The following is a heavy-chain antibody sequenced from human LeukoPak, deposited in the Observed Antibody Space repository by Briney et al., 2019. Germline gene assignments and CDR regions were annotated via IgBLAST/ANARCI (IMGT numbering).Heavy chain of an antibody. D-gene: IGHD4-11*01. Sequence: PGGSLRLSCAASGFIFSDYGMHWVCQAPGKGLEWVAVIWSDATNQYYADSVRGRFAISRDDSTSMVYLQMNSLRAEDTAVYFCAKDIQRGFDYTNSLDYWGQGTLVTVSS. CDR2: IWSDATNQ. CDR3: AKDIQRGFDYTNSLDY. CDR1: GFIFSDYG. V-gene: IGHV3-33*06. J-gene: IGHJ4*02.